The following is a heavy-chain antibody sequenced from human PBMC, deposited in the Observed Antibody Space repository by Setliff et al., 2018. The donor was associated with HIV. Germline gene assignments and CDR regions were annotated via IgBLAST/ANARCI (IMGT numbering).Heavy chain of an antibody. V-gene: IGHV4-34*01. CDR1: NGSFSGYY. CDR2: INDSGST. Sequence: SETLSLTCAVYNGSFSGYYWTWIRQPPGKGLEWIGEINDSGSTNYSPSLKSRVTISVDASRNQFSLRLSSVTAADTAVYYCAAXXXRYSYAPYFFDSWGQGTLVTV. J-gene: IGHJ4*02. D-gene: IGHD5-18*01. CDR3: AAXXXRYSYAPYFFDS.